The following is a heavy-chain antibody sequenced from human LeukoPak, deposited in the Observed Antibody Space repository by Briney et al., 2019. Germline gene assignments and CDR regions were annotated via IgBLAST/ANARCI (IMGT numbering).Heavy chain of an antibody. CDR3: ASARHGDYVWDY. Sequence: AGESLKISCKGSGYSFTYWIGWARQMPGKGLEWMGIIHSGDSHTKYSPSFQGRVTISADKSISTAYLQWSSLEASDTAMYYCASARHGDYVWDYWGQGTLVTVSS. J-gene: IGHJ4*02. CDR2: IHSGDSHT. CDR1: GYSFTYW. D-gene: IGHD4-17*01. V-gene: IGHV5-51*01.